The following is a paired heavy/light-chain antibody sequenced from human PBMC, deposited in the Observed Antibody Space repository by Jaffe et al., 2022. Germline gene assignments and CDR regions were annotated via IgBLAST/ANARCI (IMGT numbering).Heavy chain of an antibody. V-gene: IGHV4-39*01. CDR1: GGSISSSSYY. D-gene: IGHD3-3*02. Sequence: QLQLQESGPGLVKPSETLSLTCTVSGGSISSSSYYWGWIRQPPGKGLEWIGSIYYSGSTYYNPSLKSRVTISVDTSKNQFSLKLSSVTAADTAVYYCARHPPFLEWLGSLDFWFDPWGQGTLVTVSS. CDR3: ARHPPFLEWLGSLDFWFDP. J-gene: IGHJ5*02. CDR2: IYYSGST.
Light chain of an antibody. CDR1: QGISNY. V-gene: IGKV1-17*03. J-gene: IGKJ1*01. CDR2: ASS. CDR3: LQHNSYPPT. Sequence: DIQMTQSPSAMSASVGDRVTITCRASQGISNYLAWFQQKPGKVPKRLIYASSSLQSGVPSRFSGSGSGTEFTLTISSLQPEDFATYYCLQHNSYPPTFGQGTKVEIK.